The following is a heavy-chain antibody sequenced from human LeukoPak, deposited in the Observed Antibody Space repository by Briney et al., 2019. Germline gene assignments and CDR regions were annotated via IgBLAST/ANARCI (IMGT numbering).Heavy chain of an antibody. Sequence: GGSLRLSCAASGFTFDDSVMSWVRQAPGKGLEWVSSINWNGGSTGYADSVKVRFTISRDNAKNSLYLQMNSLRAEDTALYYCAKGGYYDLDAFDIWGQGTMVTVSS. V-gene: IGHV3-20*04. CDR2: INWNGGST. J-gene: IGHJ3*02. CDR1: GFTFDDSV. D-gene: IGHD1-26*01. CDR3: AKGGYYDLDAFDI.